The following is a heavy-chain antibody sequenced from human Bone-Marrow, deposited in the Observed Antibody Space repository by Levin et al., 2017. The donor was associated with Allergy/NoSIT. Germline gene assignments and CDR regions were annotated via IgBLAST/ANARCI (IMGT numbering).Heavy chain of an antibody. V-gene: IGHV1-8*01. Sequence: GESLKISCKASGYTFTSYDINWVRQATGQGLEWMGWMNPNSGNTGYAQKFQGRVTMTRNTSISTAYMELSSLRSEDTAVYYCARGIPNWGSYWYFDLWGRGTLVTVSS. J-gene: IGHJ2*01. CDR1: GYTFTSYD. D-gene: IGHD7-27*01. CDR2: MNPNSGNT. CDR3: ARGIPNWGSYWYFDL.